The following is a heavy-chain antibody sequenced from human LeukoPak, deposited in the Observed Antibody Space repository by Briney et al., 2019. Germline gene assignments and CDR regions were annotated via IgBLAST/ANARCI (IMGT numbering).Heavy chain of an antibody. CDR1: GFMFSSNW. CDR2: IKEDGTET. Sequence: GGSLRLSCAASGFMFSSNWMSWVRLAPGKGLEWVANIKEDGTETYYVDSVKGRFTISRDNAKNSLYLQMNSLRVEDTAVYYCAKEGRSLQTYWGQGTLVTVPS. J-gene: IGHJ4*02. D-gene: IGHD5-24*01. V-gene: IGHV3-7*03. CDR3: AKEGRSLQTY.